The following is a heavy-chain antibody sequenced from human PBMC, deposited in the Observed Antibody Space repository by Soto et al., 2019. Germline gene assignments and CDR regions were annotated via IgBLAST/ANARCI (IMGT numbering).Heavy chain of an antibody. D-gene: IGHD3-22*01. CDR1: GGSISSGDYY. CDR2: IYYSGST. V-gene: IGHV4-30-4*01. CDR3: ARRYYYDSSGLDY. Sequence: SETLSLTCTVSGGSISSGDYYWSWIRQPPGKGLEWIGYIYYSGSTYYNPSLKSRVTISVDTSKNQFSLKLSSVTAADTAVYYCARRYYYDSSGLDYWGQGTLVTVSS. J-gene: IGHJ4*02.